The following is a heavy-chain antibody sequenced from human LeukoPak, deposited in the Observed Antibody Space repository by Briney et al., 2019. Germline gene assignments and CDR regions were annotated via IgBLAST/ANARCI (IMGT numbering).Heavy chain of an antibody. CDR1: GYSFTNYC. V-gene: IGHV5-51*01. Sequence: GESLKISCKGSGYSFTNYCIGWVRQMPGKGLEWMGIICPGDSDGTYGPSFQGQVTISTDKSINTANLQWSSLKASDTAMYYCASQAVGVTPLFDYWGQGTPVTVSS. J-gene: IGHJ4*02. D-gene: IGHD1-26*01. CDR3: ASQAVGVTPLFDY. CDR2: ICPGDSDG.